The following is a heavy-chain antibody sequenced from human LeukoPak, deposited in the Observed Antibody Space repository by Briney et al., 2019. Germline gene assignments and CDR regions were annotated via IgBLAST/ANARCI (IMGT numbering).Heavy chain of an antibody. D-gene: IGHD4-17*01. CDR3: ARDPDGDYVHYMDV. V-gene: IGHV3-21*01. CDR2: ISSSSSYI. Sequence: PGGSLRLSCAASGFTFSSYSMNWVRQAPGKGLEWVSSISSSSSYIYYADSVKGRFTISRDNAKNSLYLQMNSLRAEDTAVYCCARDPDGDYVHYMDVWGKGTTVTVSS. CDR1: GFTFSSYS. J-gene: IGHJ6*03.